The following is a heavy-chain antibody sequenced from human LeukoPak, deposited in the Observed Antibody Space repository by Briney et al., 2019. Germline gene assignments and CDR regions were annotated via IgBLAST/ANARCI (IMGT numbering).Heavy chain of an antibody. J-gene: IGHJ6*04. CDR3: AELGITMIGGV. CDR1: GFTFDDYG. D-gene: IGHD3-10*02. CDR2: INWNGGRT. V-gene: IGHV3-20*04. Sequence: GGSLRLSCAASGFTFDDYGMSWVRQAPGKGLEWVSGINWNGGRTGYADSVKGRFTISRDNAKNSPYLQMNSLRAEDTAVYYCAELGITMIGGVWGKGTTVTISS.